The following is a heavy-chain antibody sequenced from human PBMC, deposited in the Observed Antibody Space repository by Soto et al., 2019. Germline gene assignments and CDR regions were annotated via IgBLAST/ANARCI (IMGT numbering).Heavy chain of an antibody. J-gene: IGHJ4*02. V-gene: IGHV3-74*01. CDR2: INSDGSST. Sequence: EVQLVESGGGLVQPGGSLRLSCAGSGFTFSNYRVHWVRQAPGKGLVWVSVINSDGSSTSYADSVKGRFTISRDNAKNTVNLQMTSLRAEDTAVYYCTTLGGPQLGARDYWGQGTLVTVSS. D-gene: IGHD7-27*01. CDR3: TTLGGPQLGARDY. CDR1: GFTFSNYR.